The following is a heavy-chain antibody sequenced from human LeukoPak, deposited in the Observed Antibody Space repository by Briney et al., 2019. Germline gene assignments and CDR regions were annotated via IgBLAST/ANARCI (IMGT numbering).Heavy chain of an antibody. CDR2: IGPTGFDR. V-gene: IGHV3-21*06. CDR1: GLTFSTSG. J-gene: IGHJ4*02. Sequence: AGGSLRLSCTTSGLTFSTSGFNWVRQAPGKGLEWVASIGPTGFDRYHADSIKGRFTISRDNANNFLYLQMDSLRAEDMAVYYCATETNGRHYDYWGQGTLLTVSS. CDR3: ATETNGRHYDY. D-gene: IGHD1-14*01.